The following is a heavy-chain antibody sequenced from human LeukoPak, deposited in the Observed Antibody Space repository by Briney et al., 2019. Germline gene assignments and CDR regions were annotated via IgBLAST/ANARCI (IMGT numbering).Heavy chain of an antibody. D-gene: IGHD3-22*01. J-gene: IGHJ4*02. CDR2: ISSSGSTI. Sequence: GGSLRLSCAASGFTFSSYEMNWVRQAPGKGLEWVSYISSSGSTIYYADSVKGRFTISRDNAKNSLYLQMNSLRAEDTALYYCARIDSSGATGYWGQGTLVTVSS. CDR1: GFTFSSYE. V-gene: IGHV3-48*03. CDR3: ARIDSSGATGY.